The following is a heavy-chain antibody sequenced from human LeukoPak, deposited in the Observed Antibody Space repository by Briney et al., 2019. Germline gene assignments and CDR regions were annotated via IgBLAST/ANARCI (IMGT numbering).Heavy chain of an antibody. Sequence: SETLSLTCTVSGGSISSSSYYWSWIRQPAGKGLEWIGRIYTSGSTNYNPSLKSRVTISVDTSKNQFSLKLSSVTAADTAVYYCAREWTIRGFDPWGQGTLVTVSS. CDR2: IYTSGST. V-gene: IGHV4-61*02. J-gene: IGHJ5*02. CDR1: GGSISSSSYY. D-gene: IGHD3-10*01. CDR3: AREWTIRGFDP.